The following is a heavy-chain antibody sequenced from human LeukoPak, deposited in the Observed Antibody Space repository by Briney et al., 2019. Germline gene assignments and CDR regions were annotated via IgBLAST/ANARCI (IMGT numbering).Heavy chain of an antibody. CDR1: GFTFTSYW. CDR2: INQDGSEK. J-gene: IGHJ3*02. Sequence: GGSLRLSCAASGFTFTSYWMSWVRQAPAKGLEWVANINQDGSEKNYVDSVKGRFTISRDNAKNSLYLQMNSLRVEDTAVYYCARDLRARAAFDIWGQGKMVTVSS. V-gene: IGHV3-7*01. CDR3: ARDLRARAAFDI.